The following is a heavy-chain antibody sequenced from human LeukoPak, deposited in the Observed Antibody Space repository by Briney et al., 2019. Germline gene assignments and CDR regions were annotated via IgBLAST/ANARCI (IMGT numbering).Heavy chain of an antibody. D-gene: IGHD5-18*01. V-gene: IGHV5-51*01. CDR2: IYPDDSDI. CDR1: GYRFTDYW. Sequence: PGESLKISCKGSGYRFTDYWIGWVRQMPGKGLECMGIIYPDDSDIRYSPSFQGQVTISADKSVSTAYLQWSSLKASDTAMYYCARHTRGVDRALAQDAFDIWGQGTTVTVSS. J-gene: IGHJ3*02. CDR3: ARHTRGVDRALAQDAFDI.